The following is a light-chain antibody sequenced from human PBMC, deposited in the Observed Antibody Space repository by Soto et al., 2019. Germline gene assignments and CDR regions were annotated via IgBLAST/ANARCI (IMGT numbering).Light chain of an antibody. Sequence: DIQMTQSPSTLSASVGDRVTITCRASQIINTWLAWYQQKPGKAPKLLIYSASNLVSGVPSRFSGSGSGTEFTLTISSLQPDDFSIYYCQHYETYSGTFGPGTKVDL. V-gene: IGKV1-5*03. CDR1: QIINTW. CDR2: SAS. CDR3: QHYETYSGT. J-gene: IGKJ3*01.